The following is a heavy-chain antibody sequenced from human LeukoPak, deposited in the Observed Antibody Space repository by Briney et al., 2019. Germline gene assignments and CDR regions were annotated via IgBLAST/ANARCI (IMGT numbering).Heavy chain of an antibody. CDR2: ISGRTGAT. CDR3: AKCGNSGCHLIDY. D-gene: IGHD5-12*01. Sequence: PRGSLRLSCAASGFAFTTNAMSWVRQAPGKGLEWVSAISGRTGATYYADSEKGRFTISRDNSKSTLYLQMDSLRAEDTAVYYCAKCGNSGCHLIDYWGQGTLVTVSS. J-gene: IGHJ4*02. V-gene: IGHV3-23*01. CDR1: GFAFTTNA.